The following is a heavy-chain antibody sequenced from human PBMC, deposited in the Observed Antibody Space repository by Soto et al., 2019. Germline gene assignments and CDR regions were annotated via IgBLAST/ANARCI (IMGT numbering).Heavy chain of an antibody. V-gene: IGHV4-59*12. J-gene: IGHJ6*02. CDR1: GGSISPYY. Sequence: SETLSLTCTVSGGSISPYYWSWIRQPPGKGLEWIGFIYYSGSTNYNPSLKSRVTISVDTSKNQFSLKLSSVTAADTAVYYCARISGSYYYGMDVWGQGITVTVSS. D-gene: IGHD1-26*01. CDR3: ARISGSYYYGMDV. CDR2: IYYSGST.